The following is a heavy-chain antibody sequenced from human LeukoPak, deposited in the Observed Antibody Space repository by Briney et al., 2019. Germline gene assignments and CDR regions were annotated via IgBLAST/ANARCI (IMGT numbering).Heavy chain of an antibody. CDR1: GFPFSSYS. Sequence: GSLRLSCAASGFPFSSYSMNWVRPAPGKGLEWVSSISSSSSYIYYADSVKGRFTISRDNAKNSLYLQMNSLRAEDTAVYYCARGDYSGSYLDYWGQGTLVTVSS. D-gene: IGHD1-26*01. V-gene: IGHV3-21*01. CDR3: ARGDYSGSYLDY. J-gene: IGHJ4*02. CDR2: ISSSSSYI.